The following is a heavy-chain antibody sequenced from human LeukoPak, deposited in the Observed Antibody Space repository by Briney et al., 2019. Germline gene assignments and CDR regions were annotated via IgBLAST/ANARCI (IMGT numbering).Heavy chain of an antibody. CDR1: GYTFTSYG. D-gene: IGHD2-2*01. J-gene: IGHJ5*02. CDR3: ARDGLRYCSSTSCRPSNWFDP. CDR2: ISAYSGNT. Sequence: GASVKVSCKASGYTFTSYGISWVRQAPGQGLEWMGWISAYSGNTNYAQKLQGRVTMTTDTSTSTAYMELRSLRSDDTAVYYCARDGLRYCSSTSCRPSNWFDPWGQGTLVTVSS. V-gene: IGHV1-18*01.